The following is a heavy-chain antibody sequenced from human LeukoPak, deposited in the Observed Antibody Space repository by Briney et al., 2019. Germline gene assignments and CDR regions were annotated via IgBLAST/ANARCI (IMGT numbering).Heavy chain of an antibody. D-gene: IGHD5-18*01. CDR3: ARGSYGPYYFDY. Sequence: GESLKISCKGSGYSFTTHWIGWVRQMPGKGLELMGIIYPGGSDIRYSPSFQGQVTISADKSISTAYLQWSSLKASDTAMYYCARGSYGPYYFDYWGQGTLVTVSS. CDR2: IYPGGSDI. J-gene: IGHJ4*02. V-gene: IGHV5-51*01. CDR1: GYSFTTHW.